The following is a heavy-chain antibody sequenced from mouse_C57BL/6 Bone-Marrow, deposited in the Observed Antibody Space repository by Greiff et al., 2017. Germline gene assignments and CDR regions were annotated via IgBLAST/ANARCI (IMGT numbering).Heavy chain of an antibody. V-gene: IGHV1-72*01. CDR1: GYTFTSYW. Sequence: QVQLQQPGAELVKPGASVKLSCKASGYTFTSYWMHWVKQRPGRGLEWIGRIDPNSGGTKYNEKFKSKATLTVDKPSSTAYMQLSSLTSEDSAVYYCARCFITTVVARYFDVWGTGTTVTVSS. CDR2: IDPNSGGT. D-gene: IGHD1-1*01. CDR3: ARCFITTVVARYFDV. J-gene: IGHJ1*03.